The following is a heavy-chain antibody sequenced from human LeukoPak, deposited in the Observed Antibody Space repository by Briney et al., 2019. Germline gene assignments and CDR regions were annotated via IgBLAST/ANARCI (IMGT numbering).Heavy chain of an antibody. J-gene: IGHJ4*02. Sequence: GGSLRLSCAASGFTFSTYGMHWVRQAPGKGLEWVAVISYDGSNKYYADSVKGRFGISGDNSKNTLSLQMNSLRVEDTALYYCARGKRGFIYGSDFWGQGTLVTVSS. CDR3: ARGKRGFIYGSDF. CDR2: ISYDGSNK. D-gene: IGHD5-18*01. CDR1: GFTFSTYG. V-gene: IGHV3-33*05.